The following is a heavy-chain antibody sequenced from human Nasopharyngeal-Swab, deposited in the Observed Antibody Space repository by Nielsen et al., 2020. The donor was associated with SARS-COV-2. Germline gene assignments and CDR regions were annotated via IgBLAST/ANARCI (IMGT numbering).Heavy chain of an antibody. CDR2: DGTNE. V-gene: IGHV3-30-3*01. J-gene: IGHJ4*02. Sequence: DGTNEYYVDSVKGRFSISRENSKDTVYLQMASLKPEDKAVYYCARDRETIFLSGYSFDYWGQG. D-gene: IGHD3-9*01. CDR3: ARDRETIFLSGYSFDY.